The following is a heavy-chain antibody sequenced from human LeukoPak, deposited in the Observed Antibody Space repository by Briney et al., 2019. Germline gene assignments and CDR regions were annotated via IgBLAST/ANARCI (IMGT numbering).Heavy chain of an antibody. D-gene: IGHD1-26*01. V-gene: IGHV5-51*01. CDR2: IWPADSDT. CDR3: ARQCCGSYYPMDV. CDR1: GYSFTSYW. J-gene: IGHJ6*03. Sequence: GESLKIPRKGSGYSFTSYWIGWVRQMPGKGLEWMGIIWPADSDTRYSPSFQGQVTISADKSISTAYLQWSSLKASDTAIYYCARQCCGSYYPMDVWGKGTTVTVSS.